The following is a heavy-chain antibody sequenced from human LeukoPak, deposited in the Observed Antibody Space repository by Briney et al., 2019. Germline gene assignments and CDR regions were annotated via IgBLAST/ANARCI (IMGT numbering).Heavy chain of an antibody. CDR2: ISGSGGST. CDR1: EFTFSSYA. CDR3: AKTPYDSSGYPNYFDY. D-gene: IGHD3-22*01. J-gene: IGHJ4*02. V-gene: IGHV3-23*01. Sequence: SGGSLRLSCAASEFTFSSYAMSWVRQAPGKGLEWVSAISGSGGSTYYADSVKGRFTISRDNSKNTLYLQMNSLRAEDTAVYYCAKTPYDSSGYPNYFDYWGQGTLVTVSS.